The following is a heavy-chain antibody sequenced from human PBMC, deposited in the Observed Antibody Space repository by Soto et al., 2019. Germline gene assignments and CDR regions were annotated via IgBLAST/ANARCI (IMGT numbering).Heavy chain of an antibody. CDR3: AKGGSGNYLTYYYYYGMDV. CDR1: GFTFSSYA. CDR2: ISYDGSNK. Sequence: GSLRLSCAASGFTFSSYAMHWVRQAPGKGLEWVAVISYDGSNKYYADSVKGRFTISRDNSKNTVYLEMNNLRAEDTAMYYCAKGGSGNYLTYYYYYGMDVWGQGTTVTVSS. D-gene: IGHD3-22*01. V-gene: IGHV3-30-3*01. J-gene: IGHJ6*02.